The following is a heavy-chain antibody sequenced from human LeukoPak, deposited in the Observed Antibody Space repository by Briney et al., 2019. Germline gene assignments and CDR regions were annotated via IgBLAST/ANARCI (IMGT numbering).Heavy chain of an antibody. D-gene: IGHD4-17*01. Sequence: GSLRLSCAASGFTFSDYYMSWIRQAPGKGLEWIGSIYYSGSTYYNPSLKSRVTISVDTSKNQFSLKLSSVTAADTAVYSCARMDGEYEYYFDYWGQGTLVTVSS. CDR2: IYYSGST. CDR1: GFTFSDYY. V-gene: IGHV4-38-2*01. J-gene: IGHJ4*02. CDR3: ARMDGEYEYYFDY.